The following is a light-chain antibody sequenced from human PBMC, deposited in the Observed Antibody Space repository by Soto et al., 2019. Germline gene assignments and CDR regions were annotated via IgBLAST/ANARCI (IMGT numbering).Light chain of an antibody. CDR2: DAS. J-gene: IGKJ2*03. Sequence: AIQLTQSPSSLSASVGDRVTITCRASQGISSNLAWYQQKPGKVPKLLIYDASSLESGVPSRFSGSGSGTEFTLTISSLQPDDFATYYCQQYNTFYSFGQGTKLEIK. CDR1: QGISSN. V-gene: IGKV1-13*02. CDR3: QQYNTFYS.